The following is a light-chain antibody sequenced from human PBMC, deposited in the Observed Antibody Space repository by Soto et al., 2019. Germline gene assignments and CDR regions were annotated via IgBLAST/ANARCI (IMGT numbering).Light chain of an antibody. Sequence: EIVLTQSPGTLSLSPGERATLSCRASQTLRGRYLAWYQQKPGQAPRLLIYDAYNRATGIPARFSGSGSGTDFTLTISSLEPEDFAVYYCQQRSNWPRTFGQGTKVDIK. CDR3: QQRSNWPRT. V-gene: IGKV3-11*01. CDR2: DAY. CDR1: QTLRGRY. J-gene: IGKJ1*01.